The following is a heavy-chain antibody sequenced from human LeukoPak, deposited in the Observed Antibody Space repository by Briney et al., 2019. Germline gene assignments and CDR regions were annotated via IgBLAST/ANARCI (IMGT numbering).Heavy chain of an antibody. D-gene: IGHD6-19*01. V-gene: IGHV4-39*01. J-gene: IGHJ6*03. CDR2: IYYSGST. CDR1: GGSISSSSYY. Sequence: PSETLSLTCTVSGGSISSSSYYWGWIRQPPGKGLEWIGSIYYSGSTYYNPSLKSRVTISVDTSKNQFSLKLSSVTAADTAVYYCARAASSGWTYYYYYMDVWGKGTTVTISS. CDR3: ARAASSGWTYYYYYMDV.